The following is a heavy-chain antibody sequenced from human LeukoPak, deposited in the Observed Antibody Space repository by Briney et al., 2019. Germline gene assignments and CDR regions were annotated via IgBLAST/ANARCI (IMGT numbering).Heavy chain of an antibody. J-gene: IGHJ1*01. CDR2: ISGSGSLT. V-gene: IGHV3-48*03. CDR3: VQVQY. Sequence: GGSLRLSCAASGFSFSDYEMNWVRQALGKGLEWLAYISGSGSLTHYADSVKGRFIISRDNAENSVYLQMNSLRVEDTAVYYCVQVQYWDQGTLVTVAS. D-gene: IGHD4-11*01. CDR1: GFSFSDYE.